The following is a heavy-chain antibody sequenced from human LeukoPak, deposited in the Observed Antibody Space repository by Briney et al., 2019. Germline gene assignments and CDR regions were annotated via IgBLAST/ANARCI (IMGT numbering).Heavy chain of an antibody. CDR3: ARQRYSYGPDY. J-gene: IGHJ4*02. CDR1: GGSISSSSYY. D-gene: IGHD5-18*01. V-gene: IGHV4-39*01. Sequence: SETLSLTCTVSGGSISSSSYYWGWIRQPPGKGLEWIGSIYYSGSTYYNPSLKSRVTISVDTSKNQFSLKLSSVTAADTAVYYCARQRYSYGPDYWGQGTLVTVSS. CDR2: IYYSGST.